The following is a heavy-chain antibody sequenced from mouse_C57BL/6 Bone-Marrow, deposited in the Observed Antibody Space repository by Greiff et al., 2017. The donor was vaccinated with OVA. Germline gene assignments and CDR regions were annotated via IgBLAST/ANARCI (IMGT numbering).Heavy chain of an antibody. CDR2: ISSGSSTI. Sequence: EVQLQQSGGGLVKPGGSLKLSCAASGFTFSDYGMHWVRQAPEKGLEWVAYISSGSSTIYYADTVKGRFTISRDNAKNTLFLQMTSLRSEDTAMYYCARGGYYAGYAMDYWGQGTSVTVSS. CDR3: ARGGYYAGYAMDY. J-gene: IGHJ4*01. D-gene: IGHD2-3*01. V-gene: IGHV5-17*01. CDR1: GFTFSDYG.